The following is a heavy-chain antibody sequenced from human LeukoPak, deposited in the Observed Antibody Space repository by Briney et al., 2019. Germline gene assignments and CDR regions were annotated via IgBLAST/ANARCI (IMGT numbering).Heavy chain of an antibody. CDR3: ARAAALIRDAFDI. D-gene: IGHD2-15*01. CDR2: ISSXSSYI. J-gene: IGHJ3*02. V-gene: IGHV3-21*01. CDR1: GFTFXSXX. Sequence: GGSLRLSCAASGFTFXSXXXXXVXXXPGXXLXWXSSISSXSSYIYYADSVKGRFTISRDNAKNSLYLQMNSLRAEDTAVYYCARAAALIRDAFDIWGQGTMVTVSS.